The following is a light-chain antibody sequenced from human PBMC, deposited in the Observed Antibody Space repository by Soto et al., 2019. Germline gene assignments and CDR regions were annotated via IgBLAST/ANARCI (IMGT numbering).Light chain of an antibody. CDR2: GAS. CDR3: QQYNNWPPYT. Sequence: EIVMTQSPATLSVSPGERATLSCRASQSVSSNLAWYQQKPGQAPRLLIYGASTRATGIPARFSGSGSETECTLTISSLQSEDFAVYYCQQYNNWPPYTFGQGTKLEIK. J-gene: IGKJ2*01. CDR1: QSVSSN. V-gene: IGKV3-15*01.